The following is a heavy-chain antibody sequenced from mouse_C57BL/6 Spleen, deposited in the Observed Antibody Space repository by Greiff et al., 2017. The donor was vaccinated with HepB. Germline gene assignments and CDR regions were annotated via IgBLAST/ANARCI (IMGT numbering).Heavy chain of an antibody. D-gene: IGHD1-1*01. CDR3: ARFYYYGSSLHFDY. Sequence: QVQLQQPGAELVKPGASVKMSCKASGYTFTSYWITWVKQRPGQGLEWIGDIYPGSGSTNYNEKFKSKATLTVDTSSSTAYMQLSSLTSEDSAVYYCARFYYYGSSLHFDYWGQGTTLTVSS. J-gene: IGHJ2*01. V-gene: IGHV1-55*01. CDR1: GYTFTSYW. CDR2: IYPGSGST.